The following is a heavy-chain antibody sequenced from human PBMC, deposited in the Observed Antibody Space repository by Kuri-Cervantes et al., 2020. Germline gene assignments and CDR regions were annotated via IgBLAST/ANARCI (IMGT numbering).Heavy chain of an antibody. J-gene: IGHJ4*02. D-gene: IGHD5-24*01. CDR2: FDPEDGET. CDR3: ARTPEMAIYFDY. CDR1: GYTLTELS. Sequence: ASVKVSCKVSGYTLTELSMHWVRQAPGKGLEWMGGFDPEDGETIYAQKFQVRVTMTEDTSTDTAYMELSSLRSEDTAVYYCARTPEMAIYFDYWGQGTLVTVSS. V-gene: IGHV1-24*01.